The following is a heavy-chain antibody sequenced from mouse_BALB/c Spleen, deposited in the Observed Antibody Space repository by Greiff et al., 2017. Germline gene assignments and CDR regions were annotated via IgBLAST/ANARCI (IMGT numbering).Heavy chain of an antibody. V-gene: IGHV6-6*02. CDR3: TRRGFAY. J-gene: IGHJ3*01. CDR1: GFTFSNYW. CDR2: IRLKSNNYAT. Sequence: EVTLVESGGGLVQPGGSMKLSCVASGFTFSNYWMNWVRQSPEKGLEWVAEIRLKSNNYATHYAESVKGRFTISRDDSKSSVYLQMNNLRAEDTGIYYCTRRGFAYWGQGTLVTVSA.